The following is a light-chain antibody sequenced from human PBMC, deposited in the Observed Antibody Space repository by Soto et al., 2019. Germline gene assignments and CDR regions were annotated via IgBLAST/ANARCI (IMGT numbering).Light chain of an antibody. CDR2: GAS. V-gene: IGKV3-15*01. J-gene: IGKJ1*01. Sequence: EIVMTQSPATLSVSPGERATLSCRASQSVSSNLAWYQQKPGQAPRLLIYGASTRATGIPARFSGSGSGTEFTLTISSLRSEDFAVYYCQQYNNWPRRTFGQGTKV. CDR3: QQYNNWPRRT. CDR1: QSVSSN.